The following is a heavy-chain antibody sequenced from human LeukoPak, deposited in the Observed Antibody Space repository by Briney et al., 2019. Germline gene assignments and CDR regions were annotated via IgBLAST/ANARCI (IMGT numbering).Heavy chain of an antibody. CDR3: AREDSSSWYFPYYYYMDV. CDR1: GYTFTSYA. J-gene: IGHJ6*03. Sequence: ASVKVSCKASGYTFTSYAMNWVRQAPGQGLEGMGWINTNTGNPTYAQGFTGRFVFSLDTSVSTAYPQISSLKAEDTAVYYCAREDSSSWYFPYYYYMDVWGKGTTVTVSS. V-gene: IGHV7-4-1*02. CDR2: INTNTGNP. D-gene: IGHD6-13*01.